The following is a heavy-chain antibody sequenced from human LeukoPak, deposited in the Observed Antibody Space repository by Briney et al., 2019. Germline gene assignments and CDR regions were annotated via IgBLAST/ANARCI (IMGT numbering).Heavy chain of an antibody. J-gene: IGHJ4*02. CDR1: GGSISSSYYY. CDR2: IYYSGST. CDR3: AGSDSIVGATTTVHFDY. V-gene: IGHV4-39*01. Sequence: SETLSLTCTVSGGSISSSYYYWGWIRQPPGKGLEWIGSIYYSGSTYYNPSLKSRVTISVDTSKNQFSLKLRSVTAADTAVYYCAGSDSIVGATTTVHFDYWGQGTLVTVSS. D-gene: IGHD1-26*01.